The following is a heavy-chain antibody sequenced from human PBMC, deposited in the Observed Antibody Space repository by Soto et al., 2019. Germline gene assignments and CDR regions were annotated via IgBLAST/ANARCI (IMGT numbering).Heavy chain of an antibody. D-gene: IGHD3-16*02. J-gene: IGHJ1*01. V-gene: IGHV1-69*02. CDR3: ARVDDYIWGSYRSAEYFQH. Sequence: SVKVSCKASGGTFSSYTISWVRQAPGQGLEWMGRIIPILGIANYAQKFQGRVTITADKSTSTAYMELSSLRSEDTAVYYCARVDDYIWGSYRSAEYFQHWGQGTLVTVSS. CDR2: IIPILGIA. CDR1: GGTFSSYT.